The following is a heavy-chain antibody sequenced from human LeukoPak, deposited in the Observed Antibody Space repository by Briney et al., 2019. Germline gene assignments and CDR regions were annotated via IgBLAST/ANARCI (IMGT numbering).Heavy chain of an antibody. CDR3: ARDPFYRRSGWYGGYFDY. Sequence: GGSLRLSCAASGFTFSSYAMHWVRQAPGKGLEWVAVISYDGSNKYYADSVKGRFTISRDNSKNTLYLQMNSLRAEDTAVYYCARDPFYRRSGWYGGYFDYWGQGTLATVSS. D-gene: IGHD6-19*01. CDR1: GFTFSSYA. CDR2: ISYDGSNK. J-gene: IGHJ4*02. V-gene: IGHV3-30*04.